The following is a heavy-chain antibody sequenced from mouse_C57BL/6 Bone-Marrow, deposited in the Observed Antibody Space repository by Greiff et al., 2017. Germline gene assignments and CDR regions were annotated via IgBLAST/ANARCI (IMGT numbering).Heavy chain of an antibody. Sequence: QVQLQQSGPELVKPGASVKISCKASGYSFTSYYIHWVKQRPGQGLEWIGWIYPGSGNTKYNEKFKGKATLTADTSSSTAYMQLSSLTSEDAAVYYCARSCDYGRGAMDYWGQGTSVTVSS. D-gene: IGHD2-4*01. CDR3: ARSCDYGRGAMDY. CDR2: IYPGSGNT. V-gene: IGHV1-66*01. J-gene: IGHJ4*01. CDR1: GYSFTSYY.